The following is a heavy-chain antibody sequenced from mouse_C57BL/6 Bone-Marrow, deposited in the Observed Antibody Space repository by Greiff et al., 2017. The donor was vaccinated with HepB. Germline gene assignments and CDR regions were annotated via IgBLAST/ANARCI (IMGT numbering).Heavy chain of an antibody. Sequence: DVQLVESGGGLVQPGASLKLSCESNEYEFPSHDMSWVRKTPEKRLELVAAINSDGGSTYYPDTMERLFIISRDNTKNTLYLQMSSLRSEDTALYYCERHQGEGFDYWGQGTTLTVSS. CDR3: ERHQGEGFDY. V-gene: IGHV5-2*01. CDR2: INSDGGST. CDR1: EYEFPSHD. J-gene: IGHJ2*01. D-gene: IGHD3-2*02.